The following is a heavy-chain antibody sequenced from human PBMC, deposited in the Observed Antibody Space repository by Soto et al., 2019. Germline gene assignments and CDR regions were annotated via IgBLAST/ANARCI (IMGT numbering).Heavy chain of an antibody. CDR1: GLTFSSHA. V-gene: IGHV3-23*01. D-gene: IGHD6-19*01. J-gene: IGHJ6*03. Sequence: GGSLRLSCAASGLTFSSHAMTWVRQAPGKGLEWVSTISGSGDGTFYADSVKGRFTISRDNSKNTLYLQMSSLRAEDTAVYYCAGPGGSDWPTYYYYYYMDVWGKGTTVTVSS. CDR3: AGPGGSDWPTYYYYYYMDV. CDR2: ISGSGDGT.